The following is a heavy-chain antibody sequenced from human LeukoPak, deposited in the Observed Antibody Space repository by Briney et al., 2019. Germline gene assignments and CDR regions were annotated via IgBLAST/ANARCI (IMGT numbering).Heavy chain of an antibody. J-gene: IGHJ4*02. CDR1: GFTFSSYA. V-gene: IGHV3-30*04. D-gene: IGHD3-3*01. Sequence: GRSLRLSCAASGFTFSSYAMHWVRQAPGKGLEWVAVISYDGSNKYYADSVKGRFTIARDNSKNTLYLQMNSLRAGDTAVYYCAKDRRYYDFWSGYYRYYFDYWGQGTLVTVSS. CDR3: AKDRRYYDFWSGYYRYYFDY. CDR2: ISYDGSNK.